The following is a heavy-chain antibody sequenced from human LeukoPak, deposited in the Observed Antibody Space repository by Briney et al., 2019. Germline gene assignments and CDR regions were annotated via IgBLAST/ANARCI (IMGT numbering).Heavy chain of an antibody. Sequence: GGSLRLSCAASGFVFRNYFMSWVRQAPGKGLEWVASIKNDGSERYYVDSVRGRYTISRDNTKNSLFLQMSSLRAEDTAVYYCATDRGWRTSGYCLYYFEYWGQGTLVTFSS. D-gene: IGHD3-22*01. CDR3: ATDRGWRTSGYCLYYFEY. V-gene: IGHV3-7*01. CDR1: GFVFRNYF. J-gene: IGHJ4*02. CDR2: IKNDGSER.